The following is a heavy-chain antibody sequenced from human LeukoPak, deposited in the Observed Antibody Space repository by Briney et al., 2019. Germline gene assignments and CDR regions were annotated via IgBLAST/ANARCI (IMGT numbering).Heavy chain of an antibody. CDR1: GFTFSSYG. D-gene: IGHD6-13*01. CDR2: IRNDGSNK. J-gene: IGHJ5*02. CDR3: ARGYSSSSLPYNWFDP. Sequence: GGSLRLSCAASGFTFSSYGMHWVRQAPGRGLEWVAFIRNDGSNKYHADSVKGRFTISRDNSKNTLYLQMNSLKAEDTAVYYCARGYSSSSLPYNWFDPWGQGTLVTVSS. V-gene: IGHV3-30*02.